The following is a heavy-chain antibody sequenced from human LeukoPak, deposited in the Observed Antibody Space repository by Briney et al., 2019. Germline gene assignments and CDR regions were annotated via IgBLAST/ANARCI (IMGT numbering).Heavy chain of an antibody. V-gene: IGHV3-7*01. J-gene: IGHJ4*02. CDR2: IKQDGSEE. Sequence: PGGSLRLSCAASGFIFGDYWMTWVRQTPGKGLEWVANIKQDGSEENYVDSVKGRFTISRDNAKKSVYLQMNSLRVEDTAIYFCARGRYYDFWDDLHRCYFDYWGQGLLVTVSS. D-gene: IGHD3-3*01. CDR1: GFIFGDYW. CDR3: ARGRYYDFWDDLHRCYFDY.